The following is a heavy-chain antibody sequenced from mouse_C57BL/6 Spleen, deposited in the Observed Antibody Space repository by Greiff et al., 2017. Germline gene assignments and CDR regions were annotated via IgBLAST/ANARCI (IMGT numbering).Heavy chain of an antibody. V-gene: IGHV1-69*01. J-gene: IGHJ2*01. CDR1: GYTFTSYW. CDR3: ARCYSNGWYYLDY. D-gene: IGHD2-5*01. CDR2: IDPSDSYT. Sequence: QVQLKQPGAELVMPGASVKLSCKASGYTFTSYWMHWVKQRPGQGLEWIGEIDPSDSYTNYNQKFKGKTTLTVDKSSSTAYMQLSSLTSEDSAVYYCARCYSNGWYYLDYWGQGTTLTVSS.